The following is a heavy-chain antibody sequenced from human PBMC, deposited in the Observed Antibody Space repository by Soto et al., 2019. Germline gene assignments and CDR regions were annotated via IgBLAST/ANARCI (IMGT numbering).Heavy chain of an antibody. V-gene: IGHV3-23*01. CDR1: GFTFRSYA. D-gene: IGHD5-18*01. CDR2: ISGGGGST. Sequence: GGSLRLSCAACGFTFRSYALSWVRPAPGTGLEGVSAISGGGGSTYYADSVKGRFHISRANSKNTRYLQRNSRRAEDTAVYYGAKRSSYGRAGPGAFESWGQGKRVAFS. CDR3: AKRSSYGRAGPGAFES. J-gene: IGHJ6*01.